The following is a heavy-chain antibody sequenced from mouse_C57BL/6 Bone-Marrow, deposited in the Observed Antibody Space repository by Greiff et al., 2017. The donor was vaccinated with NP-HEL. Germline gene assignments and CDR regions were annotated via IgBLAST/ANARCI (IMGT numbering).Heavy chain of an antibody. D-gene: IGHD1-1*01. CDR2: IDPENGDT. CDR3: TTGDSSPYAMDY. Sequence: VQLQQSGAELVRPGASVKLSCTVSGFTIKDDYMHWVKQRPEQGLEWIGWIDPENGDTEYASKFQGKATITADTTSNTAYLQLSSLTSEDTAIYYGTTGDSSPYAMDYWGRGTSVTVSS. CDR1: GFTIKDDY. V-gene: IGHV14-4*01. J-gene: IGHJ4*01.